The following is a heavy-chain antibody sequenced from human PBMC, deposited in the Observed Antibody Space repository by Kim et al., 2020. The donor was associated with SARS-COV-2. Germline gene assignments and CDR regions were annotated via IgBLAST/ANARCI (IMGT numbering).Heavy chain of an antibody. J-gene: IGHJ4*02. CDR1: GFTFSSYG. CDR3: ARGVVAVAGLFDY. V-gene: IGHV3-33*05. D-gene: IGHD6-19*01. CDR2: ISYDGSNK. Sequence: GGSLRLSCAASGFTFSSYGMPWVRQAPGKGLERVAVISYDGSNKYYADSVKGRFTISRDNSKNTLYLQMNSLRAEDTAVYYCARGVVAVAGLFDYWGQGTLVTVSS.